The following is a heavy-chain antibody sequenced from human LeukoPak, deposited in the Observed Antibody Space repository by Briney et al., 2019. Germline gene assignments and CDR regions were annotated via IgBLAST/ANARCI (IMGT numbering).Heavy chain of an antibody. CDR3: ARMEAMVRTFDY. J-gene: IGHJ4*02. D-gene: IGHD5-18*01. V-gene: IGHV1-69*01. CDR1: GGTFSSYA. CDR2: IIPIFGTA. Sequence: ASVKVSCKASGGTFSSYAISWVRQAPGQGPEWMGGIIPIFGTANYAQKFQGRVTITADESTSTAYMELSSLRSEDTAVYYCARMEAMVRTFDYWGQGTLVTVSS.